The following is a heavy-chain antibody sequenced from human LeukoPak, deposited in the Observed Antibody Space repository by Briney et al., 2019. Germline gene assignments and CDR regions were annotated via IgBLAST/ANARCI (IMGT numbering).Heavy chain of an antibody. D-gene: IGHD1-26*01. CDR3: ASDSGSYYIAFYY. V-gene: IGHV3-30*03. J-gene: IGHJ4*02. CDR1: GFTFSSYG. Sequence: GGSLRLSCAASGFTFSSYGMHWVRQAPGKGLEWVAVISYDGSNKYYADSVKGRFTISRDNSKNTLYLQMNSLRAEDTAVYYCASDSGSYYIAFYYWGQGTLVTVSS. CDR2: ISYDGSNK.